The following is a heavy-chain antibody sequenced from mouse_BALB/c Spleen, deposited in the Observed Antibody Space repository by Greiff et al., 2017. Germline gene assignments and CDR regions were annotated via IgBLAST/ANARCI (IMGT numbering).Heavy chain of an antibody. Sequence: QVQLQQSGPELVKPGASVRISCKASGYTFTSYYIHWVKQRPGQGLEWIGWIYPGNVNTKYNEKFKGKATLTADKFSSTAYMQLSSLTSEDSAVYFCARSYYGYSWFAYWGQGTLVTVSA. CDR2: IYPGNVNT. V-gene: IGHV1S56*01. CDR1: GYTFTSYY. D-gene: IGHD2-3*01. CDR3: ARSYYGYSWFAY. J-gene: IGHJ3*01.